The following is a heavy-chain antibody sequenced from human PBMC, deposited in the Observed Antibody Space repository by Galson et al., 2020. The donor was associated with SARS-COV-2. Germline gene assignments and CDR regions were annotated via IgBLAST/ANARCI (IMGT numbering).Heavy chain of an antibody. CDR2: IYPGDSDT. V-gene: IGHV5-51*01. CDR1: GYSFTSYW. J-gene: IGHJ4*02. CDR3: ARGRDSVVDIVLMVYASYFDY. Sequence: GESLKIFCKGSGYSFTSYWFGWVRQMPGKGLEWMGNIYPGDSDTRYSPSFQGQVTISADKSISTAYLQWSSLKASDTAMYYCARGRDSVVDIVLMVYASYFDYWGQGTLVTVSS. D-gene: IGHD2-8*01.